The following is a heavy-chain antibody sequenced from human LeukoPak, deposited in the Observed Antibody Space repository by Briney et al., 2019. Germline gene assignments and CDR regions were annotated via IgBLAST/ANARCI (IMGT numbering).Heavy chain of an antibody. V-gene: IGHV3-21*01. CDR2: ISSSSYI. CDR3: ARDSGSSSDAFDI. CDR1: GFTFSSYS. J-gene: IGHJ3*02. D-gene: IGHD6-13*01. Sequence: GSLRLSCAASGFTFSSYSMNWVRQAPGKGLEWVSSISSSSYIYYADSVKGRFTISRDNAKNSLYLQMNSLRAEDTAVYYCARDSGSSSDAFDIWGQGTMVTVSS.